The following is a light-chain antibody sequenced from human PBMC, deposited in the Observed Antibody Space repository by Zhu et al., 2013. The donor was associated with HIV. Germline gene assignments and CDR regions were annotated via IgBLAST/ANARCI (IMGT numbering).Light chain of an antibody. J-gene: IGKJ4*01. Sequence: DIQMTQSPSSLSASVGDRVTITCRASQNINNLLNWYQQKPGKAPKVLIYAASSLQSGVPSRFSGSGSGTDFSLTISSLQPEDFATYYCQQSYSTLALSFGGGTKVE. V-gene: IGKV1-39*01. CDR3: QQSYSTLALS. CDR2: AAS. CDR1: QNINNL.